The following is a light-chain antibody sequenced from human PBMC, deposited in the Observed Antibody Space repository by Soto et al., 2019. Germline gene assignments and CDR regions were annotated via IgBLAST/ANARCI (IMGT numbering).Light chain of an antibody. CDR1: SSDVGGFNY. J-gene: IGLJ1*01. Sequence: QSALTQPASVSGSPGQSITISCTGSSSDVGGFNYVSWYQQHPGNAPKLLIYEVSNRPSGVSGRFSASKSGNTASLTISGLQAEDEADYYCSSYTRSSTLYVFGTGTKVTVL. CDR3: SSYTRSSTLYV. CDR2: EVS. V-gene: IGLV2-14*03.